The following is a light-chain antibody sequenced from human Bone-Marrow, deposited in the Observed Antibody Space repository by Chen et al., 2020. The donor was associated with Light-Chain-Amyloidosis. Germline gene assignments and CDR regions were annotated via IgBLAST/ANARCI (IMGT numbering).Light chain of an antibody. CDR3: ATWDSSLTVWM. V-gene: IGLV1-51*02. CDR2: ENN. J-gene: IGLJ3*02. CDR1: NSNIGINY. Sequence: QSVLTQPPSVSAAPGQKVTISCSGSNSNIGINYVSWYQQLPGTSPKLLIDENNQRPSEIPDRCSGSKSGTSATLGVAGLQTGDEADYYCATWDSSLTVWMFGGGTKLTVL.